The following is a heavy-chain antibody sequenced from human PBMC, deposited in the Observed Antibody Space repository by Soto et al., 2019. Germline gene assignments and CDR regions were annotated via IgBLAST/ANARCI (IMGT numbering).Heavy chain of an antibody. D-gene: IGHD2-21*02. V-gene: IGHV3-30*19. CDR2: DSFDGSNK. CDR1: GFTFSHYT. J-gene: IGHJ6*02. CDR3: ARLPGPLVSVLYIYPVDARETPSDVDV. Sequence: QMQLVQSGGGVVLPGRSLRLSCAASGFTFSHYTMHWVRQAPGKGLEWVAVDSFDGSNKYYRDSVRGRFTISKDNAKHTVDLQMNDLSHEDTAVYYSARLPGPLVSVLYIYPVDARETPSDVDVWGQGTSVTVSS.